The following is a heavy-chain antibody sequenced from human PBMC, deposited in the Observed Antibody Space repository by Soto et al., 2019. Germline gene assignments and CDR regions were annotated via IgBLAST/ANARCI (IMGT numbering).Heavy chain of an antibody. D-gene: IGHD3-10*01. Sequence: SETLSLTCTVSGGSISSSSYFWGWIRQPPGKGLEWIGTIYYSGSTYYNPSLKSRVTISVDTSKNQFSLKLSSVTAADTAVYYCGRSPVTMVRGVIYYYYGMDVWGQGPTVT. CDR1: GGSISSSSYF. CDR2: IYYSGST. J-gene: IGHJ6*02. V-gene: IGHV4-39*01. CDR3: GRSPVTMVRGVIYYYYGMDV.